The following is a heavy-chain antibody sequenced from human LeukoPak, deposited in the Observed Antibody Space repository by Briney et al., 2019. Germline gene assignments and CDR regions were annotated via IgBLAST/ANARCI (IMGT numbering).Heavy chain of an antibody. CDR3: TRDLPYSSSWESIDY. J-gene: IGHJ4*02. D-gene: IGHD6-13*01. Sequence: ASVKVSCKASGYTFTSYGINWVRQAPGQGLEWMGWISAYNGNTNYAQKLQGRVTMTTGTSTSTAYMELRSLRSDDTAVYYCTRDLPYSSSWESIDYWGQGTLVTVSS. CDR2: ISAYNGNT. CDR1: GYTFTSYG. V-gene: IGHV1-18*01.